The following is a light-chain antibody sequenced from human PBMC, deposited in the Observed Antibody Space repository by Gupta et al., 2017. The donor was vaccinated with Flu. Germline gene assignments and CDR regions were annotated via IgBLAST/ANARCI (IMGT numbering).Light chain of an antibody. J-gene: IGKJ2*01. CDR3: QQRNNSTVT. Sequence: PSSLSASVGDRVTITCRASQGIRSDLALYQQKPGNAPKLLIYDASSGESGVPSRFSGSGSGTDFTLTISSRQPEDFATYYCQQRNNSTVTFGQGTKLEIK. V-gene: IGKV1D-13*01. CDR2: DAS. CDR1: QGIRSD.